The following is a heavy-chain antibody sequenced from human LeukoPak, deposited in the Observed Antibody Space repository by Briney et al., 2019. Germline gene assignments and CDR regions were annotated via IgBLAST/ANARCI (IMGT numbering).Heavy chain of an antibody. V-gene: IGHV3-33*06. D-gene: IGHD5-24*01. CDR1: RFTFINYG. CDR2: IWYDGSNK. Sequence: GGSLRLSCAASRFTFINYGMHWVRQAPGKGLEWVAVIWYDGSNKYYADSVKGRFTISRDNSKNTLYLQVNSLRADDTAVYYCAKGQELHYYYYYMDVWGKGTTVTVSS. CDR3: AKGQELHYYYYYMDV. J-gene: IGHJ6*03.